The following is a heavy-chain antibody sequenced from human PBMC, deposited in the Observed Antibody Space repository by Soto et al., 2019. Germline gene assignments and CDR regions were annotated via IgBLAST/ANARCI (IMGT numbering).Heavy chain of an antibody. Sequence: DVQVVHSGGGVVQPGGSLKLSCAASGFAFNDSAMHWVRQASGKGLEWVARVRSKSNNYATAYPASVKGRFIVSREDSMGTTSLQMNSLKHEDTAIYYCTNNFVWGQGVLVNVS. V-gene: IGHV3-73*01. D-gene: IGHD2-15*01. CDR2: VRSKSNNYAT. CDR1: GFAFNDSA. CDR3: TNNFV. J-gene: IGHJ4*02.